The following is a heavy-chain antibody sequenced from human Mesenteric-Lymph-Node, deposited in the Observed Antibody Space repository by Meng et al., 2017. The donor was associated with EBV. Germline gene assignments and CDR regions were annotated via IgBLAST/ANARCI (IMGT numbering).Heavy chain of an antibody. CDR1: GGSISTSNW. D-gene: IGHD6-19*01. CDR2: IYHRGST. J-gene: IGHJ4*02. V-gene: IGHV4-4*02. Sequence: QVQLRDPGQGLGKPSGTLSLTCAVSGGSISTSNWWSWVRQPPGKGLEWIGEIYHRGSTNYNPSLTSRVTISVDESKNEFSLSLTSVTAADTAVYFCARVNEGQWLVRGAFDYWGQGTLVTVSS. CDR3: ARVNEGQWLVRGAFDY.